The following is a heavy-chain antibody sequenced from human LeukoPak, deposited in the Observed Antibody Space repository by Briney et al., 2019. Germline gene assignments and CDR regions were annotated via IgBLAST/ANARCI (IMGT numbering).Heavy chain of an antibody. CDR2: INYSGST. Sequence: SETLSLTCTVSGGSISSRSYYWAWIRQPPGKGLEWIGSINYSGSTYYNPSLKSRVTISVDTSKNQFSLRVSSVTAADTAVYYCSRLMMTTVTTYYVFDIWGQGTMVTVSS. CDR3: SRLMMTTVTTYYVFDI. D-gene: IGHD4-17*01. V-gene: IGHV4-39*01. CDR1: GGSISSRSYY. J-gene: IGHJ3*02.